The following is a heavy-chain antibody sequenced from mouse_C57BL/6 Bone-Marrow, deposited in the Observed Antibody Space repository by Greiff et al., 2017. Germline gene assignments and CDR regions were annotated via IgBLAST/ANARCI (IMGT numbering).Heavy chain of an antibody. V-gene: IGHV1-59*01. CDR2: IDPSDSYT. Sequence: QVQLQQPGAELVRPGTSVKLSCKASGYTFTSYWMPWVKQRPGQGLEWIGVIDPSDSYTNSNQKFKGQATLTVDTSSSTAYMQLSSLTSEDSAFYYCARVHICYSNYEGWVAYWGQGTLVTVSA. CDR1: GYTFTSYW. CDR3: ARVHICYSNYEGWVAY. J-gene: IGHJ3*01. D-gene: IGHD2-5*01.